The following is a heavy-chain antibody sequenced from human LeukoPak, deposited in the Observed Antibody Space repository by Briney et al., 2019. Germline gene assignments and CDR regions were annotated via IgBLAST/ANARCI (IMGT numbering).Heavy chain of an antibody. CDR1: GFTFSSYG. V-gene: IGHV3-30*18. D-gene: IGHD3-22*01. Sequence: GRSLRLSCAASGFTFSSYGMHWVRQAPGKELEWVAVISYDGSNKYYADSVKGRFTISRDNSKNTLYLQMNSLRAEDTAVYYCANAYYYDSSGYYEISYWGQGTLVTVSS. CDR2: ISYDGSNK. J-gene: IGHJ4*02. CDR3: ANAYYYDSSGYYEISY.